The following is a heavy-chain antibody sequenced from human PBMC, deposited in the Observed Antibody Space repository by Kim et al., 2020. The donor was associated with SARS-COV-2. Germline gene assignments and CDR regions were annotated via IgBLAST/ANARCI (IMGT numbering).Heavy chain of an antibody. CDR1: GFTFSSHT. J-gene: IGHJ4*02. CDR3: ARGRLIGYCSGGSCSFTPFDY. V-gene: IGHV3-21*06. D-gene: IGHD2-15*01. Sequence: GGSLRLSCAASGFTFSSHTMNWVRQAPGKGLEWISSISSSPSSSYIYYTDSVKGRFTISRDNAKNSLYLQMNSLRVEDTAVYYCARGRLIGYCSGGSCSFTPFDYWGQGTLVTVSS. CDR2: ISSSPSSSYI.